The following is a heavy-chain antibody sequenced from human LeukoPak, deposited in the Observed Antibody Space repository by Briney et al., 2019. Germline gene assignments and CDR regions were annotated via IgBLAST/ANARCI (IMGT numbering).Heavy chain of an antibody. CDR1: GFTFSDYY. D-gene: IGHD6-19*01. CDR2: ISSSGSTI. Sequence: GGSLRLSCAASGFTFSDYYMSWIRQAPGKGLDWISYISSSGSTIYYADSVKGRFTISRDDSKNMVYLQMNSLRAEDTAVYFCAREGYSSGWFRLWGQGTLVTVSS. CDR3: AREGYSSGWFRL. V-gene: IGHV3-11*01. J-gene: IGHJ4*02.